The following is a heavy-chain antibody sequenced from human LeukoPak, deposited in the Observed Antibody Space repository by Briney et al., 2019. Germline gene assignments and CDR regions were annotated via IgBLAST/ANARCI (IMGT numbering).Heavy chain of an antibody. CDR3: ASEDIATAAIDY. CDR2: IYYSGST. D-gene: IGHD6-13*01. J-gene: IGHJ4*02. Sequence: SETLSLTCAVSGDSITNPKWWSWVRQPPGKGLEWIGYIYYSGSTNYNPSLKSRVTISVDTSKNQFSLKLSSVTAADTAVYYCASEDIATAAIDYWGQGTLVTVSS. V-gene: IGHV4-4*02. CDR1: GDSITNPKW.